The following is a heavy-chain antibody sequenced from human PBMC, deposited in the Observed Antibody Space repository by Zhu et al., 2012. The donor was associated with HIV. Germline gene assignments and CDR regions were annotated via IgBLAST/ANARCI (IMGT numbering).Heavy chain of an antibody. V-gene: IGHV4-39*01. CDR2: MYYGGNT. CDR3: AAYIYGSGXTFDS. CDR1: GGSISTHNYY. Sequence: QVQLQESGPGLVKPSETLSLTCSVSGGSISTHNYYWGWIRQPPGKGLEWIVSMYYGGNTYYNPSLKGRLTISVDTTKNQFSLNVRSVTAADTAVYYCAAYIYGSGXTFDSWGQGTLVIVST. J-gene: IGHJ4*02. D-gene: IGHD3-10*01.